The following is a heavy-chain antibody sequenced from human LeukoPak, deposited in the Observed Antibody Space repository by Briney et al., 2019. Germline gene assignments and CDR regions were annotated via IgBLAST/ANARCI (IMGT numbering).Heavy chain of an antibody. D-gene: IGHD2-2*01. Sequence: LSLTCAVSGGSISSSYWWSWIRQPPGKGLEWIGEIYHSGSTNYNLSLKSRVTISVDKSKNQFSLKLNSVTAADTAVYYCARDYCTSTTCPNWFDPGGQGTLVTVSS. CDR3: ARDYCTSTTCPNWFDP. V-gene: IGHV4-4*02. CDR1: GGSISSSYW. CDR2: IYHSGST. J-gene: IGHJ5*02.